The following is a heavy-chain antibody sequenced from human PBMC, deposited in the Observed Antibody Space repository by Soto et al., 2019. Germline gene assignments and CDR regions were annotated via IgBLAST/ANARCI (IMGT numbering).Heavy chain of an antibody. CDR3: ARAFGYYDSRPFDY. J-gene: IGHJ4*02. Sequence: GGSLRLSCAASGFTFSSYAMHWVRQAPGKGLEWVAVISYDGSNKYYADSVKGRFTISRDNSKNTLYLQMNSLRAEDTAVYYCARAFGYYDSRPFDYWSQGTLVTVSS. CDR2: ISYDGSNK. CDR1: GFTFSSYA. V-gene: IGHV3-30-3*01. D-gene: IGHD3-22*01.